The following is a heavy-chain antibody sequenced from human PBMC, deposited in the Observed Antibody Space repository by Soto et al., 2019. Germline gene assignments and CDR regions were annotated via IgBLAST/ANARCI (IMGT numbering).Heavy chain of an antibody. Sequence: GGPLRLSCAASVFTFTSYAMHWVRHGPGKGLEWVVVISYDGSNKQYAASVKGRFTIPRHNYKNPPYLQMTSLRAEDTAVYYCARSPLDTPDYWGQGTLVTVSS. CDR3: ARSPLDTPDY. V-gene: IGHV3-30-3*01. D-gene: IGHD1-1*01. CDR1: VFTFTSYA. CDR2: ISYDGSNK. J-gene: IGHJ4*02.